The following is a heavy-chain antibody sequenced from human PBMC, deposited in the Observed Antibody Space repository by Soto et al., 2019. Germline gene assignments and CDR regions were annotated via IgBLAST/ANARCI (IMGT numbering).Heavy chain of an antibody. Sequence: GESLKISCKGSGYSFTSYWIGWVRQMPGKGLEWMGIIYPGDSDTRYSPSFQGQVTISADKSISTAYLQWSSLKASDTAMYYCARPRPYDFWSGYYVVYFDYWGQGTLVTVSS. CDR1: GYSFTSYW. CDR2: IYPGDSDT. CDR3: ARPRPYDFWSGYYVVYFDY. V-gene: IGHV5-51*01. J-gene: IGHJ4*02. D-gene: IGHD3-3*01.